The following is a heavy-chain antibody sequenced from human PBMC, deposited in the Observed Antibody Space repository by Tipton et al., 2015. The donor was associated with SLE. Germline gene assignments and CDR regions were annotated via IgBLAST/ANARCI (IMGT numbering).Heavy chain of an antibody. CDR2: INHSGST. CDR3: ARARTYPYYYDSIGYHPN. Sequence: TLSLTCAVYGGSFSGYYWSRIRQPPGKGLAWIGEINHSGSTNYNPSLKSRVTISVDTSKNQFSLKLSSVTAADTAVYYCARARTYPYYYDSIGYHPNWGQGTLVTVSS. J-gene: IGHJ4*02. CDR1: GGSFSGYY. D-gene: IGHD3-22*01. V-gene: IGHV4-34*01.